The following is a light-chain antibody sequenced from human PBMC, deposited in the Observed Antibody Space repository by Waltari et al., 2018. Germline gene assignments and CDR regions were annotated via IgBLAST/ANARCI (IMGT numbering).Light chain of an antibody. V-gene: IGLV3-21*01. CDR2: YDS. J-gene: IGLJ1*01. CDR1: NIESKS. Sequence: SYVLTQPPSVSVAPGEPARITCGGNNIESKSVHWYRQRPGQAPVRVISYDSDRPSGIPERFSGSNSGNTATLTISRVEAGDEADYYCQVWDANTDPGVFGTGTEVTVL. CDR3: QVWDANTDPGV.